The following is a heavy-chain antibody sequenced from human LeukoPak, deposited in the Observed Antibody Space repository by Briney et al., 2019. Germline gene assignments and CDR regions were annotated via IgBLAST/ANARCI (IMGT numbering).Heavy chain of an antibody. D-gene: IGHD3-22*01. Sequence: GGSLRLSWQAPGLTFSTYPLSWFRQAPGKGLEWVSAISGSGGRTYYADSVKGRFTISRDNSKNTLYLQMNSLRADDTAVYYCAREKTASGFFDYWGQGTLVTVSS. CDR1: GLTFSTYP. CDR3: AREKTASGFFDY. CDR2: ISGSGGRT. J-gene: IGHJ4*02. V-gene: IGHV3-23*01.